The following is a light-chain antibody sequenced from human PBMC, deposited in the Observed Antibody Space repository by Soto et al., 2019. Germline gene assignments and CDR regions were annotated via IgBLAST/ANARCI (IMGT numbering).Light chain of an antibody. CDR2: GTF. CDR1: QDIKTY. J-gene: IGKJ3*01. V-gene: IGKV1-9*01. Sequence: IQLTQSPSSLSASVGDRVSITCRASQDIKTYLAWYQQKQGKAPKLLISGTFTLQSGVPSRFNGSGSGTDFTLTISRLPPEDFATYYGQHLTNYPPFTFGPGTKVDLE. CDR3: QHLTNYPPFT.